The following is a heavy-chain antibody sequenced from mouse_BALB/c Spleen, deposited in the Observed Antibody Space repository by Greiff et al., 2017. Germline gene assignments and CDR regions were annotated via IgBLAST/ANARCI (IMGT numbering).Heavy chain of an antibody. CDR3: ARDFYRYRVYAMDY. J-gene: IGHJ4*01. Sequence: VQLQQSGPGLVAPSQSLSITCTVSGFSLTSYGVHWVRQPPGKGLEWLGVIWAGGSTNYNSALMSRLSISKDNSKSQVFLKMNSLQTDDTAMDYCARDFYRYRVYAMDYWGQGTSVTVSS. CDR1: GFSLTSYG. CDR2: IWAGGST. V-gene: IGHV2-9*02. D-gene: IGHD2-14*01.